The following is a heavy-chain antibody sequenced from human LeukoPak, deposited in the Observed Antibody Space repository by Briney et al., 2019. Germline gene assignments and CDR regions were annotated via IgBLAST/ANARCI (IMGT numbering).Heavy chain of an antibody. Sequence: TSETLSLTCTVSGGSISSSSDYWGWIREPPGKGQEWIGSIYYSGSTYYNPSLKSRVTISVDTSKNQFSLKLSSVTAADTAVYYCARAPPGVPNDYWGQGTLVTVSS. D-gene: IGHD3-3*01. V-gene: IGHV4-39*07. CDR2: IYYSGST. CDR1: GGSISSSSDY. CDR3: ARAPPGVPNDY. J-gene: IGHJ4*02.